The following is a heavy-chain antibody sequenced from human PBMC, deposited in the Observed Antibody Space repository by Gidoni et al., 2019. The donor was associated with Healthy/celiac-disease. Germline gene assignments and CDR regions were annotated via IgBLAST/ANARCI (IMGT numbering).Heavy chain of an antibody. CDR3: ARADTRNYDFWSGYKY. CDR1: GYTFTGYY. CDR2: INPNSGGT. D-gene: IGHD3-3*01. Sequence: QVQLVQSGAEVKKPGASVKVSCKASGYTFTGYYMHWVRQAPGQGLEWMGRINPNSGGTNYAQKFQGRVTMTRDTSISTAYMELSRLRSDDTAVYYCARADTRNYDFWSGYKYWGQGTLVTVSS. V-gene: IGHV1-2*06. J-gene: IGHJ4*02.